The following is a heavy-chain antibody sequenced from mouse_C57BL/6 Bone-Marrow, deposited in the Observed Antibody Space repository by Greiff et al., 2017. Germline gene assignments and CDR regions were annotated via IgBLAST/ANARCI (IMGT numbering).Heavy chain of an antibody. D-gene: IGHD1-1*01. CDR2: IYPGNSDT. CDR3: TRRGNYYGSPAWFAY. Sequence: EVQLQLSGTVLARPGASVKMSCKTSGYTFTSYWMHWVKQRPGQGLEWIGAIYPGNSDTSYNQKFKGKAKLTAVTSASTAYMELSSLTNEDSAVYYCTRRGNYYGSPAWFAYWGQGTLVTVSA. J-gene: IGHJ3*01. V-gene: IGHV1-5*01. CDR1: GYTFTSYW.